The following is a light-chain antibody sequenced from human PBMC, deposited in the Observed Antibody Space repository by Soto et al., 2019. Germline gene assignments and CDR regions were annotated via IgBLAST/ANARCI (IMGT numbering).Light chain of an antibody. V-gene: IGKV1-39*01. CDR1: QNTFRY. CDR2: AAS. Sequence: DIQITHSPTSLSAPVGDRVTLPLRASQNTFRYLNWYQQRPGKAPKLLIYAASSLQSGVPSRFSGSGSGTDFTLTISSLQSEDFAVYYCQQYNNWPRTFGQGTKVDIK. CDR3: QQYNNWPRT. J-gene: IGKJ1*01.